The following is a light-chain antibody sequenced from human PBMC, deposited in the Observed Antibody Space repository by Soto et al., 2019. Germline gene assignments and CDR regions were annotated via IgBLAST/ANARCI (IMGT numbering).Light chain of an antibody. J-gene: IGKJ4*02. Sequence: EIEMTQSPSSLSASLGDRVTLSCRASQSVSSDLTWYQQKPGQAPRLLIYGASTRPSGVPARFSGSGSGTDFTLTISSLQTEDFAAYYCQQRNKQPTTFGRGTKVDIK. V-gene: IGKV3-15*01. CDR3: QQRNKQPTT. CDR1: QSVSSD. CDR2: GAS.